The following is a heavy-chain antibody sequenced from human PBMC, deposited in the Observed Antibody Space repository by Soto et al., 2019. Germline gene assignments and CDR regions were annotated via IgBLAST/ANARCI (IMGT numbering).Heavy chain of an antibody. D-gene: IGHD3-3*01. CDR3: ARLTPALRSPVDV. J-gene: IGHJ3*01. CDR2: VRNKANGYTT. V-gene: IGHV3-72*01. CDR1: GFTFSDHY. Sequence: VQVVESGGGLVQPGGSLRLSCAASGFTFSDHYFDWVRQAPGKGLEWVGRVRNKANGYTTNYAASVKGRFSISRDDSNDSVYLQMNGLTSEDTAVYYCARLTPALRSPVDVWGQGTMVAVSS.